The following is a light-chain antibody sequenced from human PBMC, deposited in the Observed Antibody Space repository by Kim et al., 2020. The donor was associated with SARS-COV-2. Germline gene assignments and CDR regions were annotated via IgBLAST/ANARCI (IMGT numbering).Light chain of an antibody. CDR2: AAY. CDR1: EGIRSD. V-gene: IGKV1-9*01. Sequence: VGERVTITCRDREGIRSDLDWYKQKQERDLKRLSYAAYTMQNGVPSRVSGSGSGTDFTLTISRLQTEDFATYYCQQLNSYSLTFGGGTKVDIK. J-gene: IGKJ4*01. CDR3: QQLNSYSLT.